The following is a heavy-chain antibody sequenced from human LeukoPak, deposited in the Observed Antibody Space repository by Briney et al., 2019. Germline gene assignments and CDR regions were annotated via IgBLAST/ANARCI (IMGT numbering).Heavy chain of an antibody. J-gene: IGHJ4*02. V-gene: IGHV3-15*01. CDR2: IKSKTDGGTT. CDR3: TTDLGYYDSSGSNDDY. Sequence: GGSLRLSCAASGFTVSSNYMSWVRQAPGKGLEWVGRIKSKTDGGTTDYAAPVKGRFTISRDDSKITLYLQMNSLKTEDTAVYYCTTDLGYYDSSGSNDDYWGQGTLVTVSS. D-gene: IGHD3-22*01. CDR1: GFTVSSNY.